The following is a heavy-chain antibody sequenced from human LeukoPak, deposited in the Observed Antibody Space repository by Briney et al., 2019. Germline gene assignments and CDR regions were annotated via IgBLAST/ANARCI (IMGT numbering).Heavy chain of an antibody. J-gene: IGHJ4*02. V-gene: IGHV1-18*01. CDR2: ISAYNGNT. D-gene: IGHD5-12*01. CDR3: GRDTPVERVDTIILD. CDR1: GYTFTSYG. Sequence: ASVKVSCKASGYTFTSYGTSWVRPAPGGGLEWMGWISAYNGNTNYTQKLQGRVTMTTETSTSTDYKELRSRRSDDTAVYYCGRDTPVERVDTIILDWGQGTLVTVSS.